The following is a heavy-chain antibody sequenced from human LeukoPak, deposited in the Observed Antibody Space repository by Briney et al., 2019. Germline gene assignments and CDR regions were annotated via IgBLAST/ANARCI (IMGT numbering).Heavy chain of an antibody. Sequence: SETLSLTCTVSGDSVSSGDYHWSWIRQPPGKGLEWIGNISNSGNTNYNPSLKSRVTISIDTSKNQFSLKVSSVTAADTAVYYCARGESKRYSGYDYYVMDVWGQGTTVTVSS. CDR1: GDSVSSGDYH. D-gene: IGHD5-12*01. CDR2: ISNSGNT. V-gene: IGHV4-61*08. CDR3: ARGESKRYSGYDYYVMDV. J-gene: IGHJ6*02.